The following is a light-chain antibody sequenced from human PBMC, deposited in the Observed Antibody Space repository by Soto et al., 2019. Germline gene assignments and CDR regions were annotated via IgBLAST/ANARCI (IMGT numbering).Light chain of an antibody. CDR3: QRYNSYPLT. V-gene: IGKV1-5*03. Sequence: DIQMTQSPSTLSASVGDRVTITCRASQSISNWLAWYQQKPGKAPKLLIYHASSLESVVPSRCSGSGSGTEVTLTISSLQPDDFATYYCQRYNSYPLTFGQGTKVEIK. J-gene: IGKJ1*01. CDR2: HAS. CDR1: QSISNW.